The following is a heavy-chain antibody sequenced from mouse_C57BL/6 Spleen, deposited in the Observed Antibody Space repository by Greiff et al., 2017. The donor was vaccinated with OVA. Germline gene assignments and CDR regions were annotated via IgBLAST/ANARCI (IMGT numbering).Heavy chain of an antibody. V-gene: IGHV5-16*01. Sequence: EVQLVESEGGLVQPGSSMKLSCTASGFTFSDYYMAWVRQVPEKGPEWVANINYDGSSTYYLDSLKSRFIISRDNAKNILYLQMSSLKSEDTATYYCAREAGYDWYFDYWGQGTTLTVSS. CDR1: GFTFSDYY. J-gene: IGHJ2*01. CDR3: AREAGYDWYFDY. CDR2: INYDGSST. D-gene: IGHD2-2*01.